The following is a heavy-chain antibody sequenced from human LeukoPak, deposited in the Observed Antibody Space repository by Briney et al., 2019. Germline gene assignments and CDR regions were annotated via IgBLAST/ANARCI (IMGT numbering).Heavy chain of an antibody. CDR1: GYSFTSYW. J-gene: IGHJ6*03. CDR3: ARHLSICSGGSCYSRYYYYMDV. Sequence: GESLKISCKGSGYSFTSYWIGWVRQMPGKGLGWMGIFYPGDSDTRYSPSFQGQVTISVDKSISTAYLQWSSLKASYTAMYYCARHLSICSGGSCYSRYYYYMDVWGKGTTVTVSS. V-gene: IGHV5-51*01. D-gene: IGHD2-15*01. CDR2: FYPGDSDT.